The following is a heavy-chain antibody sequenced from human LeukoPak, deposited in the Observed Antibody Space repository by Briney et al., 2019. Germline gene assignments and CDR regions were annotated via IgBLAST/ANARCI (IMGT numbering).Heavy chain of an antibody. CDR3: ARSSWRGTGYYIVASSLVYHFDY. CDR2: IYYSGSA. D-gene: IGHD3/OR15-3a*01. J-gene: IGHJ4*02. CDR1: GGSISSSNW. Sequence: SETLSLTCAVSGGSISSSNWWSWVRQPPGKGLEWIGEIYYSGSAKYNPSLKSRVTISVDTSKNQFSLKLSSVTAADTAVYYCARSSWRGTGYYIVASSLVYHFDYWGQGTLVTVSS. V-gene: IGHV4-4*02.